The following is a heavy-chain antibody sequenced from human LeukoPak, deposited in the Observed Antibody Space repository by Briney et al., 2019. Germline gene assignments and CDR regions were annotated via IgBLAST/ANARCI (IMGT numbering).Heavy chain of an antibody. CDR3: ARGVGCSSTSCYNTYYYYMDV. CDR1: GGSISSSSYY. J-gene: IGHJ6*03. D-gene: IGHD2-2*02. CDR2: IYYSGST. V-gene: IGHV4-39*01. Sequence: SETLSLTCTVSGGSISSSSYYWGWIRQPPGKGLEWIGSIYYSGSTYYNPSLKSRVTISVDTSKNQFSLKLSSVTAADTAVYYCARGVGCSSTSCYNTYYYYMDVWGKGTTVTVSS.